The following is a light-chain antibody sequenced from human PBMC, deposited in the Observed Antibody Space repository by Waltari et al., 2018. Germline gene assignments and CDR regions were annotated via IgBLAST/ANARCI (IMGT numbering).Light chain of an antibody. CDR2: HAS. CDR1: QSIATA. Sequence: EVVMTQSPATLSVSPGARAPLSCRASQSIATALAWYQHKPGQAPRLLIYHASTRATAIPTRFRGSGSGTDFTLTISGLQSEDSAVYYCQQYNRWPPLTFGGGTKVEI. J-gene: IGKJ4*01. CDR3: QQYNRWPPLT. V-gene: IGKV3D-15*01.